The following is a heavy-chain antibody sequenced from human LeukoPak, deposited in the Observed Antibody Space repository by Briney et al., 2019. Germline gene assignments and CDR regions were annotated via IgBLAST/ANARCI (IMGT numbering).Heavy chain of an antibody. V-gene: IGHV4-59*01. J-gene: IGHJ5*02. CDR3: ARGYNYGSNWFDP. D-gene: IGHD5-18*01. CDR1: GGSISSYY. Sequence: PSETLSLTCTVSGGSISSYYWSWIRQPPGKGLEWIVYIYYSGRTNYNPSLKSRVTMSVDTSENQFSLKLSSVTAADTAVYYCARGYNYGSNWFDPWGQGTLVTVSS. CDR2: IYYSGRT.